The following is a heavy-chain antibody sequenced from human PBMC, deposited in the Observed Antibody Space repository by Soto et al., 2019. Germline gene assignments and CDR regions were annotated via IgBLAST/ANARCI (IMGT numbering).Heavy chain of an antibody. CDR3: ARPLAARGGWFDP. CDR1: GGSISSSSYY. D-gene: IGHD6-6*01. CDR2: IYYSGST. Sequence: QLQLQESGPGLVKPSETLSLTCTVSGGSISSSSYYWGWIRQPPGKGLEWIGSIYYSGSTYYNPSLKSRVTITVDTSKNQFSLKLSSVTAADTAVYYGARPLAARGGWFDPWGQGTLVTVSS. J-gene: IGHJ5*02. V-gene: IGHV4-39*01.